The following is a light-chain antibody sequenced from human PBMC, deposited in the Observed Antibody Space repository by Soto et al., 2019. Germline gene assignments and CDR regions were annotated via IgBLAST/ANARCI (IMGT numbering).Light chain of an antibody. CDR1: QSVSSN. CDR2: GAS. J-gene: IGKJ3*01. V-gene: IGKV3-15*01. Sequence: DIVMTQSPATLSVSPGERATLSCRASQSVSSNLAWYQQKPGQAPRLLIYGASPRATGIPARFSGSGSGTEFTLTISGLQSEDFAVYYCQRYNNWPPLTFGPGTKVDIK. CDR3: QRYNNWPPLT.